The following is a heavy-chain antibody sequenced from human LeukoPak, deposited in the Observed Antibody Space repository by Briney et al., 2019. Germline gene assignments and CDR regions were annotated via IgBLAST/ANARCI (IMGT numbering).Heavy chain of an antibody. D-gene: IGHD6-13*01. V-gene: IGHV3-33*01. CDR2: IWYDGSNK. CDR1: GFTFSTYA. J-gene: IGHJ5*02. Sequence: GRSLRLSCAASGFTFSTYAMYWVRQAPGKGLEWVSIIWYDGSNKFYADSVKGRFTISRDNSKNTLYLQMNSLRAEDTAVYYCARKSNGYSSSWYRGDWFDPWGQGTLVTVSS. CDR3: ARKSNGYSSSWYRGDWFDP.